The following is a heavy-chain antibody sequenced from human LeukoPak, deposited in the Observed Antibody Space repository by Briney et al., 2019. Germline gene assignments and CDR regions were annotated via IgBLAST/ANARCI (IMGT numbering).Heavy chain of an antibody. CDR2: MNPNSGNT. Sequence: ASVKVSCKASGYTFTSYDINWVRQATGQGLEWMGWMNPNSGNTGYAQKLQGRVTMTRNTSISTAYMELSRLRAEDTAVYYCARVVRRKDYRNAFDLWGQGTMVTVSS. J-gene: IGHJ3*01. CDR3: ARVVRRKDYRNAFDL. D-gene: IGHD4-11*01. V-gene: IGHV1-8*02. CDR1: GYTFTSYD.